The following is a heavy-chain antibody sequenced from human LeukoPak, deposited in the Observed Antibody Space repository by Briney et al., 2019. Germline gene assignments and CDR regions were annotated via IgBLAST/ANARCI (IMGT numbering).Heavy chain of an antibody. J-gene: IGHJ4*02. V-gene: IGHV4-34*01. CDR3: ARATLLYGSGSYVYFDY. Sequence: ASETLSLTCAVYGGSFSGYYWSWIRQPPGKGLEWIGEINHSGSTNYNPSLKSRVTISVDTSKNQFSLKLSSVTAADTAVYYCARATLLYGSGSYVYFDYWGQGTLVTVSS. CDR1: GGSFSGYY. D-gene: IGHD3-10*01. CDR2: INHSGST.